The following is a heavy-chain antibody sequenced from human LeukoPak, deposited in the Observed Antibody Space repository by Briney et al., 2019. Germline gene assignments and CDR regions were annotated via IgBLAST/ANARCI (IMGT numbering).Heavy chain of an antibody. V-gene: IGHV3-23*01. D-gene: IGHD2-15*01. CDR1: GFTFRSYT. J-gene: IGHJ4*02. CDR3: ARQQGYCSDGTCYFDF. Sequence: GGSLRLSCTASGFTFRSYTMSWVRQAPGKGLEWVSAISTSGDTTYSADSVEGRFTFSRDNSKNTLNLLMNSLRVEDTAVYYCARQQGYCSDGTCYFDFWGQGTLVTVSS. CDR2: ISTSGDTT.